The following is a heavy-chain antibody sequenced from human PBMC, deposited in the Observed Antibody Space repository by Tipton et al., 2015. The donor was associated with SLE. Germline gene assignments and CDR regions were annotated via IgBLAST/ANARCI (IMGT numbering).Heavy chain of an antibody. D-gene: IGHD6-13*01. CDR3: ARVKDRYSSSWFDAFDI. Sequence: SLTCIVSGGSIKNHYWSWIRQAPGMGLEWIGYIYYSGGTNYNPSLKSRVTMSVDTSKNQFSLKLTSLTAADTALYYCARVKDRYSSSWFDAFDIWGQGTMVTVSS. CDR1: GGSIKNHY. CDR2: IYYSGGT. J-gene: IGHJ3*02. V-gene: IGHV4-59*11.